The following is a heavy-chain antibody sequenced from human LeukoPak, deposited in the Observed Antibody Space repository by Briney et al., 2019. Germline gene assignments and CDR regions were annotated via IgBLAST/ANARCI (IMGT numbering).Heavy chain of an antibody. D-gene: IGHD3-22*01. J-gene: IGHJ4*02. CDR2: IHDSGNT. V-gene: IGHV4-59*01. Sequence: PSETLSLTCSVPGGSISNYYRSWIRQPPGKGLEWVAYIHDSGNTNYNPSLKSRVIISVDTSKSQFSLKLASVTAADTAVYYCARVDDTSGYFYKFDYWGQGTLVTVSS. CDR1: GGSISNYY. CDR3: ARVDDTSGYFYKFDY.